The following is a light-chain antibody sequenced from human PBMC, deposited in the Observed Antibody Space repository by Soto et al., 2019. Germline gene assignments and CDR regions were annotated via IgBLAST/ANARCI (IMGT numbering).Light chain of an antibody. CDR3: QPRSNWPPVT. Sequence: EIVLTQSPATLSLSPGERATLSCRASQSVGSYLAWYQQKPGQAPRLLIYDAFNRATGIPARFSGSGSGTDFTLPISSLEPEEFAVSYCQPRSNWPPVTFGGGTKVEIK. J-gene: IGKJ4*01. V-gene: IGKV3-11*01. CDR2: DAF. CDR1: QSVGSY.